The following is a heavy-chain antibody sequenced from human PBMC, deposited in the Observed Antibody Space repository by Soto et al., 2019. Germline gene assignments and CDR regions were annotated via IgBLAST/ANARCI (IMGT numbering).Heavy chain of an antibody. J-gene: IGHJ6*02. D-gene: IGHD3-3*01. V-gene: IGHV1-2*02. CDR2: INPNSGGT. CDR1: GYTFTGYY. Sequence: GASVKVSCKASGYTFTGYYMHWVRQAPGQGLEWMGWINPNSGGTNYAQKFQGRVTMTRDTSISTAYMELSRLRSDDTAVYYCARTRKYYDFWSGSRYGMDVWGQGTTVTVSS. CDR3: ARTRKYYDFWSGSRYGMDV.